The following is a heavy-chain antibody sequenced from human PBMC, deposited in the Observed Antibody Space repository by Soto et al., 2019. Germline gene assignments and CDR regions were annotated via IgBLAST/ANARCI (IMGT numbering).Heavy chain of an antibody. CDR2: IIPLFGTA. D-gene: IGHD3-22*01. J-gene: IGHJ4*02. Sequence: QVQLVQSGAEVKKPGSSVKVSCKASGGTFSSYAISWMRQAPGQGLEWMGGIIPLFGTANYAQKFQGRVTMTAEESTRIADMELSSLRSEDTAGYYCAAGASSGYCPYWGQGTLVAVSS. V-gene: IGHV1-69*12. CDR1: GGTFSSYA. CDR3: AAGASSGYCPY.